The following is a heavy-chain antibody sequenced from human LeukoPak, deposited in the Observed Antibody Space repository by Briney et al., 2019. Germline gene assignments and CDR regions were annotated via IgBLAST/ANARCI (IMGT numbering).Heavy chain of an antibody. J-gene: IGHJ4*02. V-gene: IGHV3-72*01. Sequence: PGGSLRLSCVVSGFTFSDHFLDWVRQAPGKGLEWVGRSRNKAKSYTTEYAASVKGRFTISRDDSQNSLYLQMNSLKTEDTAVYYRVRVGSVAGSDYLDYWGQGTLVTVSS. D-gene: IGHD6-19*01. CDR1: GFTFSDHF. CDR2: SRNKAKSYTT. CDR3: VRVGSVAGSDYLDY.